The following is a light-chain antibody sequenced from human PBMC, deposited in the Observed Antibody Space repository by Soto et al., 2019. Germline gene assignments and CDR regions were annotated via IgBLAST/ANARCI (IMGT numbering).Light chain of an antibody. CDR3: QQYGNSPPRYT. CDR1: QSVSSSY. CDR2: SAS. V-gene: IGKV3-20*01. J-gene: IGKJ2*01. Sequence: EIVLTQSPGTLSLSPGERATLSCRASQSVSSSYLAWYQQKPGQAPRLLIYSASSRATGIPDRFSGSGSGTDFTLTISRLEPEDFAVDYCQQYGNSPPRYTFGQGTKLEIK.